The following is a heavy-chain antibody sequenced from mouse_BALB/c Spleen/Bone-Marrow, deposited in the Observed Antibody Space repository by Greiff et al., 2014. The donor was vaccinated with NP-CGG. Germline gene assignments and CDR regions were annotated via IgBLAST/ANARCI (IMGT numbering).Heavy chain of an antibody. Sequence: EVHLVESGAELVKPGASVKLPCTASGFNIKDTYMHWVKQRPEQGLEWIGRIDPANGNTKYDPKFQGKATITADTSSNTAYLQPSARPSEDTPFYSCPSWGGYGNYLPCFASGAQGPRFPVS. J-gene: IGHJ3*01. CDR3: PSWGGYGNYLPCFAS. CDR1: GFNIKDTY. V-gene: IGHV14-3*02. CDR2: IDPANGNT. D-gene: IGHD2-10*02.